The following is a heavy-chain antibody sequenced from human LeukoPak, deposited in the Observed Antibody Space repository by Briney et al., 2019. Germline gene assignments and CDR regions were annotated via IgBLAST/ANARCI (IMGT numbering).Heavy chain of an antibody. J-gene: IGHJ6*04. Sequence: GGPLRLSCAASGFTFSSYAMSWVRQAPGKGLEWVSAISGSGGSTYYADSVKGRFTIPRDNSKNTLYLQMNSLRAEDTAVYYCAKNIAVAGTNYYYGMDVWGKGTTVTVSS. CDR3: AKNIAVAGTNYYYGMDV. CDR1: GFTFSSYA. V-gene: IGHV3-23*01. CDR2: ISGSGGST. D-gene: IGHD6-19*01.